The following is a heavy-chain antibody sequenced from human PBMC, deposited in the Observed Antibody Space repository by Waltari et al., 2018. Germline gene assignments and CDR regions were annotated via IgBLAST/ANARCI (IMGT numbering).Heavy chain of an antibody. CDR1: GGSISSYY. D-gene: IGHD3-3*01. CDR2: ISYSVST. J-gene: IGHJ3*02. CDR3: ARGVGYYDFWSGYYTGAMDNAFDI. Sequence: QVQLQESGPGLVKPSETLSLTCTVSGGSISSYYWSWIRQPPGKGLEWHGYISYSVSTNYNPSLKGQATISVDTPKTQSPRKLTSVTAAAPAVYSGARGVGYYDFWSGYYTGAMDNAFDIWGQGTMVTVSS. V-gene: IGHV4-59*01.